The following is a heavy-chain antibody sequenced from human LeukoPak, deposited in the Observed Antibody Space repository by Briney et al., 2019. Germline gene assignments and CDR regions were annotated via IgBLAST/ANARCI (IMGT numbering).Heavy chain of an antibody. D-gene: IGHD2-2*01. J-gene: IGHJ4*02. CDR1: GGSFSGYY. Sequence: SETLSLTCAVYGGSFSGYYWSWIRQPPGKGLEWIREINHSGSTNTNPSLKSRVTISVDTSKNQFSLKLSSVTAADTAVYYCARSFRWVGIVVVPAAMIGGYGYWGQGTLVTVSS. V-gene: IGHV4-34*01. CDR2: INHSGST. CDR3: ARSFRWVGIVVVPAAMIGGYGY.